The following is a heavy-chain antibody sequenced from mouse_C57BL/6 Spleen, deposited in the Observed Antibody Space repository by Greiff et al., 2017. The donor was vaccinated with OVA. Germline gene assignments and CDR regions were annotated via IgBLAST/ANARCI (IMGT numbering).Heavy chain of an antibody. CDR3: TRRDYYAMDY. V-gene: IGHV1-15*01. Sequence: QVQLKESGAELVRPGASVTLSCKASGYTFTDYEMHWVKQTPVHGLEWIGAIAPETGGTAYNQKFKGKAILTADKSASTAYMELRSLTSEDSAVYYCTRRDYYAMDYWGQGTSVTVSS. CDR1: GYTFTDYE. CDR2: IAPETGGT. J-gene: IGHJ4*01.